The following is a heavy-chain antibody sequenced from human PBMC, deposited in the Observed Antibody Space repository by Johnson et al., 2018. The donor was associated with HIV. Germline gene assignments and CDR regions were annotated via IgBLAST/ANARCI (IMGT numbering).Heavy chain of an antibody. CDR1: GLSFSNFG. J-gene: IGHJ3*02. D-gene: IGHD4-17*01. Sequence: QVQLVESGGGVVQPGKSLTLSCVGSGLSFSNFGIHWVRQAPGKGPEWVAVISFDGNLKKYADSVKGRFTISRDNSKNTLYLQMTSLRQDDTPWGDDYVDYAFDIWGQGTMVTVSS. CDR3: YVDYAFDI. CDR2: ISFDGNLK. V-gene: IGHV3-30*03.